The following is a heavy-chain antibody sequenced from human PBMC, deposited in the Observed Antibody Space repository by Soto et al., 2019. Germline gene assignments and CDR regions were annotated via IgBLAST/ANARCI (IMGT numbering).Heavy chain of an antibody. CDR1: GWSFSVYS. Sequence: PSETLSLTCAVYGWSFSVYSWTWIRQPPGTGLEWIGEINHSGSTNYNPSLKSRVTISVDTSKNQFSLKLTSVTAADTAVYYCARDKITGLFDYWGQGTLVTVSS. CDR2: INHSGST. D-gene: IGHD2-8*02. CDR3: ARDKITGLFDY. V-gene: IGHV4-34*01. J-gene: IGHJ4*02.